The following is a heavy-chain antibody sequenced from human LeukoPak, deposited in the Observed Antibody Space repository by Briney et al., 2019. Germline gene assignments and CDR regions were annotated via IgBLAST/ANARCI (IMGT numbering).Heavy chain of an antibody. CDR1: GYTFTSYD. J-gene: IGHJ6*03. Sequence: GASVKVSCKASGYTFTSYDINWVRQAPGQGLELMGWMNPNSGNTGYAQKFQGRVTITRNTSISTAYMELSSLRSEDTAVYYCARAGGAKYQLLSYYYYYYMDVWGKGTTVTVSS. D-gene: IGHD2-2*01. V-gene: IGHV1-8*03. CDR2: MNPNSGNT. CDR3: ARAGGAKYQLLSYYYYYYMDV.